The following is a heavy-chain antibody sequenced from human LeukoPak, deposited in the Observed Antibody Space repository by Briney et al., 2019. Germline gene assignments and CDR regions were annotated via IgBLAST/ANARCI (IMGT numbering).Heavy chain of an antibody. CDR1: GFTFSSYW. J-gene: IGHJ6*02. CDR3: ARDFFIWFGELWDYYYYYYGMDV. D-gene: IGHD3-10*01. CDR2: INRDGSMT. Sequence: GGSLRLSCAASGFTFSSYWMHWVRQAPGKGLVWVSSINRDGSMTYYAEAVKGRFTISRDNAKNTLYVQMNSLRAEDTAVYYCARDFFIWFGELWDYYYYYYGMDVWGQGTTVTVSS. V-gene: IGHV3-74*01.